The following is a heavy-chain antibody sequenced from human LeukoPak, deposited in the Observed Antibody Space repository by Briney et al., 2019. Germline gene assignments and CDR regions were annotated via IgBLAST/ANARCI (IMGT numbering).Heavy chain of an antibody. CDR1: GGSISGYY. J-gene: IGHJ4*02. CDR3: ARLWDY. V-gene: IGHV4-59*08. Sequence: SETLSLTCTVSGGSISGYYWSWIRQPPVKGLEWIGYIFYSATTNYSPSLKSRVTISVDTSKNQFSLNLRSVTAADTAVYYCARLWDYCGQGTLGTVSS. D-gene: IGHD3-16*01. CDR2: IFYSATT.